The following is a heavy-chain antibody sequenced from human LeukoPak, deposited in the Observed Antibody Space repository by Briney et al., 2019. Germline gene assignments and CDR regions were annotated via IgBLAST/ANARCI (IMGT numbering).Heavy chain of an antibody. CDR1: GGSITSSGYY. J-gene: IGHJ5*02. CDR2: IQNNANS. D-gene: IGHD2-15*01. Sequence: SETVSLTCSVSGGSITSSGYYWDWIRQPPGTGLEWIGNIQNNANSYYNPSLMSRVTMSVDTSKNQVSLNLSSVTAEDTAVYYCARLVGYCSVDRSPPWGSWGQGTLVTVSS. V-gene: IGHV4-39*01. CDR3: ARLVGYCSVDRSPPWGS.